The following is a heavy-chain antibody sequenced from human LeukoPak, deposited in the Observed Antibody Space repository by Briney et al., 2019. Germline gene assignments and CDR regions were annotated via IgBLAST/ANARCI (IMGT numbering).Heavy chain of an antibody. CDR3: ARDMGVPAATTDWYFDL. D-gene: IGHD2-2*01. V-gene: IGHV3-7*01. CDR2: IKQDGSEK. CDR1: GFTFSNYW. Sequence: PGGSLRLSCAASGFTFSNYWMSWVRQAPGKGLEWVANIKQDGSEKYYVDSVKGRFTISRDNAKNSLYLQMNSLRAEDTAVYYCARDMGVPAATTDWYFDLWGRGTLVTVSS. J-gene: IGHJ2*01.